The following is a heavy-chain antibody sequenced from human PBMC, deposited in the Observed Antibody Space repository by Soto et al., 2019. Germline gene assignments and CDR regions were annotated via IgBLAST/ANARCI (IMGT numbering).Heavy chain of an antibody. CDR3: ARYSRIAAAGTLDP. D-gene: IGHD6-13*01. J-gene: IGHJ5*02. V-gene: IGHV4-31*03. CDR2: IDYSGST. CDR1: GGSISSGGYY. Sequence: QVQLQESGPGLVKPSQTLSLTCTVSGGSISSGGYYWSWIRQHPGKGLEWIGYIDYSGSTYYNPSLKSRVTISVDTPKNQFSLKLSSVTAADTAVYYCARYSRIAAAGTLDPWGQGTLVTVSS.